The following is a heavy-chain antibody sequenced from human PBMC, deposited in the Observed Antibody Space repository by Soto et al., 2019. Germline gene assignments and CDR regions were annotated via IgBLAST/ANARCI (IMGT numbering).Heavy chain of an antibody. CDR3: TIEGAYPGPDFDY. J-gene: IGHJ4*02. CDR2: TKNKANSYTT. V-gene: IGHV3-72*01. D-gene: IGHD3-16*01. Sequence: VGSLRLSCAASGFTFSDRYMDWVRQAPGKGLEWVGRTKNKANSYTTEYAASVKGRFTISRDYSRDSVYLQMNSLKTDDTAVYYCTIEGAYPGPDFDYWGQGTLVTVSS. CDR1: GFTFSDRY.